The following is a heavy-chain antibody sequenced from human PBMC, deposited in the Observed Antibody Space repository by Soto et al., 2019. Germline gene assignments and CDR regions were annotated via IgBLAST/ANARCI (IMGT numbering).Heavy chain of an antibody. V-gene: IGHV3-15*01. J-gene: IGHJ4*02. D-gene: IGHD5-18*01. CDR2: IKSKTDGGTT. CDR3: TTSVDTAMVDY. CDR1: GFTFSNAW. Sequence: GGSLRLSCAAYGFTFSNAWMRWDRQAPGKGLEWVGRIKSKTDGGTTDYAAPVKGRFTISRDDSKNTLYLQMNSLKTEDTAVYYCTTSVDTAMVDYWDQRTLVTVSS.